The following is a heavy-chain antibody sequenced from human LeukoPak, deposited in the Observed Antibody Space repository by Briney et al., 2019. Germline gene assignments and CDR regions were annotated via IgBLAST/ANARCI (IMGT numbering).Heavy chain of an antibody. CDR1: GGSISSYY. V-gene: IGHV4-4*07. CDR3: ARGGGYSSSWYSDSTGYPFDY. D-gene: IGHD6-13*01. CDR2: TYTSGST. Sequence: SETLSLTCTVSGGSISSYYWSWMRQPAGKGLEWIGRTYTSGSTNHNPSLKSRVTMSVDTSKNQFSLKLSSVTAADTAVYYCARGGGYSSSWYSDSTGYPFDYWGQGTLVTVSS. J-gene: IGHJ4*02.